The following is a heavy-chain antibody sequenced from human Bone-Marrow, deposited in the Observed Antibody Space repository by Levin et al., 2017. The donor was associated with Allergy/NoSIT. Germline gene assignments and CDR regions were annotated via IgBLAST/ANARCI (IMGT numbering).Heavy chain of an antibody. D-gene: IGHD3-10*01. CDR2: ITSDGNNK. CDR1: GLTFSRYG. V-gene: IGHV3-30*18. J-gene: IGHJ4*02. Sequence: GESLKISCVASGLTFSRYGLHWVRQAPGKGLEWVALITSDGNNKYYADSVKGRFIISRDNSKNTLYLQMNSLRGEDTAVYYCANSGEFDYWGQGTLVTVSS. CDR3: ANSGEFDY.